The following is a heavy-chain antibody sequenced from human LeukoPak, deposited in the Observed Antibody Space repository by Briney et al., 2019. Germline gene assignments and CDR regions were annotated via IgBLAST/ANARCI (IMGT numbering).Heavy chain of an antibody. Sequence: GGSLRLSCAASGFTFSSYSMNWVRQAPGKGLEWVSSISSSSSYIYYADSVRGRFTISRDNAKNTVYLQMNSLRTEDTAVYYCARGLPNYYGMDVWGQGTTVSVSS. J-gene: IGHJ6*02. CDR2: ISSSSSYI. CDR1: GFTFSSYS. V-gene: IGHV3-21*01. CDR3: ARGLPNYYGMDV.